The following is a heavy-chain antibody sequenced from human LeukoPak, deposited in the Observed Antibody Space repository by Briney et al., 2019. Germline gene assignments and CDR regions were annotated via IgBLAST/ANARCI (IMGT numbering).Heavy chain of an antibody. CDR3: ARHDTGYYFDY. V-gene: IGHV4-31*03. CDR1: GGSISSGGYY. Sequence: SETLSLTCTVSGGSISSGGYYWSWIRQHPGKGLEWIGYIYYSGSTYYNPSLKSRVTISVDTSKNQFSLKLSSVTAADTAVYYCARHDTGYYFDYWGQGSLVTVSS. D-gene: IGHD1-1*01. CDR2: IYYSGST. J-gene: IGHJ4*02.